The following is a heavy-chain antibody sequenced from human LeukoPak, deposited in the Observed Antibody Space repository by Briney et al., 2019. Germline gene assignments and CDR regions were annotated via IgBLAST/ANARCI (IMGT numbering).Heavy chain of an antibody. Sequence: GRSLRLSCAASGFTFDDYAMHWVRQAPGKGLEWVSGISWNSGSIGYADSAKGRFTISRDNAKNSLYLQMNSLRAEDTALYYCAKGPCRSTSCFTEFDYWGQGTLVTVSS. CDR2: ISWNSGSI. V-gene: IGHV3-9*01. CDR3: AKGPCRSTSCFTEFDY. J-gene: IGHJ4*02. CDR1: GFTFDDYA. D-gene: IGHD2-2*01.